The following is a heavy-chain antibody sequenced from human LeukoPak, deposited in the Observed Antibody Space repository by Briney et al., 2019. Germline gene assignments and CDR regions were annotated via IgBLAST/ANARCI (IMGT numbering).Heavy chain of an antibody. CDR1: GNTFSSYF. D-gene: IGHD4-23*01. Sequence: ASVKVSCKASGNTFSSYFIHWVRRAPRHGLEWMGIISPSGGTTSYAQEFQGRVTMTRDTSTSTVYMELSSLRSEDTAVYYCGRVTLYAFDIWGQGTMVTVSS. V-gene: IGHV1-46*01. CDR2: ISPSGGTT. CDR3: GRVTLYAFDI. J-gene: IGHJ3*02.